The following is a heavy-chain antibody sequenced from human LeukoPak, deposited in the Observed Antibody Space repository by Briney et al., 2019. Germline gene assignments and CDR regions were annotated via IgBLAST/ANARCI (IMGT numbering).Heavy chain of an antibody. CDR2: ISGSGGST. CDR1: GFTFSSYA. Sequence: GGSLRLSCAASGFTFSSYAMSWVRQAPGKGLEWVSAISGSGGSTYYADSVKGRFTISRDNSKNTLYLQMNSLRAEDTAVYYCAKDPGGIVGATNINYWGQGTLVTVSS. CDR3: AKDPGGIVGATNINY. J-gene: IGHJ4*02. D-gene: IGHD1-26*01. V-gene: IGHV3-23*01.